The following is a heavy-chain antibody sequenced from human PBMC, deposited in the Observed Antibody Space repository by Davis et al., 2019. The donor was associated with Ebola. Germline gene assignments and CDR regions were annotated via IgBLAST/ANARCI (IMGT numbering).Heavy chain of an antibody. J-gene: IGHJ3*02. V-gene: IGHV4-39*01. CDR3: ARPWYSGTYYDAYDI. Sequence: MPSETLSPTCTVSGASISSRSYYWGWIRQPPGKGLEWVGSFAYGDNTHYYNPSLRSRVTISVDTSRNQFSLKLSSATAAETAVYYCARPWYSGTYYDAYDIWGQGTMVAVSS. CDR1: GASISSRSYY. CDR2: FAYGDNTH. D-gene: IGHD1-26*01.